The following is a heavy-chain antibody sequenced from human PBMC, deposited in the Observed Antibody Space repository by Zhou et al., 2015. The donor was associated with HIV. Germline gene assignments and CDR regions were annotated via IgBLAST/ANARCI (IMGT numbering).Heavy chain of an antibody. CDR3: AAPLRAYDSSGYYSLCY. Sequence: QVQLVQSGAEVKKPGSSVKVSCKASGGTFSSYAISWVRQAPGQGLEWMGGIIPIFGTANYAQKFQGRVTITADESTSTAYMELSSLRSEDTAVYYCAAPLRAYDSSGYYSLCYWGQGTLVTVSS. CDR1: GGTFSSYA. CDR2: IIPIFGTA. V-gene: IGHV1-69*01. J-gene: IGHJ4*02. D-gene: IGHD3-22*01.